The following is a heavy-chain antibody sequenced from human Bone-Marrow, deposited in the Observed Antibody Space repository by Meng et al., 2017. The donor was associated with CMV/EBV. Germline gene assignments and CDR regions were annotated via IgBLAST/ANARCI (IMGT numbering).Heavy chain of an antibody. V-gene: IGHV1-69*10. CDR1: GYTFTDYY. CDR2: IIPILGIA. D-gene: IGHD1-7*01. CDR3: AREGVTGTTVDHYYGMDV. Sequence: SVKVSCKASGYTFTDYYIHWVRQAPGQGLEWMGGIIPILGIANYAQKFQGRVTITADKSTSTAYMELSSLRSEDTAVYYCAREGVTGTTVDHYYGMDVWGQGTTVTVSS. J-gene: IGHJ6*02.